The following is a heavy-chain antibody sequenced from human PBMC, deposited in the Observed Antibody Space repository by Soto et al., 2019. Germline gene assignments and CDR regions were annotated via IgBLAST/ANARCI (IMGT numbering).Heavy chain of an antibody. CDR2: IYTSGST. CDR3: ASPATNWNYVFDP. CDR1: CGSIISYY. D-gene: IGHD1-7*01. Sequence: KTSETLSLTCTFSCGSIISYYWSWIRQPAGKGLEWIGRIYTSGSTNYNPSLKSRVTMSVDTSKNQFSLKLSSVTAADTAVYYCASPATNWNYVFDPWGQGTLVTVSS. J-gene: IGHJ5*02. V-gene: IGHV4-4*07.